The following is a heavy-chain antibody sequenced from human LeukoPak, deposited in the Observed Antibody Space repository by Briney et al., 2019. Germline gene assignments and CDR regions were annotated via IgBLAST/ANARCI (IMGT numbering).Heavy chain of an antibody. CDR2: IYYSGST. D-gene: IGHD6-13*01. CDR3: ARGPRIATGGTVHY. CDR1: GGSISSGDYY. J-gene: IGHJ4*02. Sequence: PSETLSLTCTVSGGSISSGDYYWRWIRQPPGKGLEWIGYIYYSGSTYYNPSLKSRVTISVDTSKNQFSLKLSSVTAADTAVYYCARGPRIATGGTVHYWGQGTLVTVSS. V-gene: IGHV4-30-4*01.